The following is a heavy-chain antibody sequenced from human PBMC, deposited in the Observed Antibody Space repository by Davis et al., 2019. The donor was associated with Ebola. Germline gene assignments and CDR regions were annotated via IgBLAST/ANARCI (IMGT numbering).Heavy chain of an antibody. Sequence: PGGSLRLSCAASGFTFSSYSMNWVRQAPGKGLEWVSSISSSSYIYYADSVKGQFTISSDNAKNSLYLQMNSLRAEETAVYYCARDGASYYYYGMDVWGQGTTVTVSS. CDR3: ARDGASYYYYGMDV. D-gene: IGHD3-16*01. J-gene: IGHJ6*02. V-gene: IGHV3-21*01. CDR1: GFTFSSYS. CDR2: ISSSSYI.